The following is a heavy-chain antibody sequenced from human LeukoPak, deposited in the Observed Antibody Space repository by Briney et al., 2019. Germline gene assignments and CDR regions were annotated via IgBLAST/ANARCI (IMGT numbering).Heavy chain of an antibody. CDR3: SRESGPFSPFGF. D-gene: IGHD1-26*01. V-gene: IGHV4-4*02. J-gene: IGHJ4*02. CDR2: ISLRGLT. Sequence: SETLSLTCGVSGGSISGTNWWSWVRQPPGQGLEWIGEISLRGLTNYNPSLRSRLTMSLDESKDQVSLNLTSVTAADTAVYYCSRESGPFSPFGFWGQGTLVSVHS. CDR1: GGSISGTNW.